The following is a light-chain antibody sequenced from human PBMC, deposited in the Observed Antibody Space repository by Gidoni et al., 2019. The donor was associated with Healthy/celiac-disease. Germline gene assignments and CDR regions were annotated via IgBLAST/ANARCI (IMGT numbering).Light chain of an antibody. CDR2: DAS. V-gene: IGKV3-11*01. J-gene: IGKJ3*01. CDR3: QQRSNWPPRFT. CDR1: QSVSSY. Sequence: EIVLTQSPANLSLSPGERATLSCRASQSVSSYLAWYQQKPGQAPRLLIYDASNRATDIPARFSGSGSETDFTLTISSLEPEDFAVYYCQQRSNWPPRFTFGPGTKVDIK.